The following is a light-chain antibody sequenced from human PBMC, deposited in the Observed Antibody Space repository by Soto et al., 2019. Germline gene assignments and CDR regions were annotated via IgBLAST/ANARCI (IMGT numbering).Light chain of an antibody. Sequence: EIVLTHSPATLSLSPGERATLSCRASQSVTTRLAWYQHKPGQAPTLLMSGASNRASGVPVRFSGSGSGTDFTLTITRLEPEDFALYYCQQYGGSPITFGLGTRLEIK. CDR1: QSVTTR. CDR3: QQYGGSPIT. V-gene: IGKV3-20*01. J-gene: IGKJ5*01. CDR2: GAS.